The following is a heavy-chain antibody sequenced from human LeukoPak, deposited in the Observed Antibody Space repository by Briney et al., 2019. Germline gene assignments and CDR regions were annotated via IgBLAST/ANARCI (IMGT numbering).Heavy chain of an antibody. Sequence: SETLSLTCAVYGGSFSGYYWSWIRQPPGKGLEWIGEINHSGSTNYNPSLMSRVTISVDTSKNQFSLKLSSVTAADTAMYYCARVKDPGGYYYYYYMDVWGKGTTVTVSS. CDR1: GGSFSGYY. CDR3: ARVKDPGGYYYYYYMDV. V-gene: IGHV4-34*01. J-gene: IGHJ6*03. D-gene: IGHD3-16*01. CDR2: INHSGST.